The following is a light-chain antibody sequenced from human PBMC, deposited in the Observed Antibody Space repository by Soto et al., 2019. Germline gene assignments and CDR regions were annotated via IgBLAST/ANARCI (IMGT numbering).Light chain of an antibody. Sequence: DIQMTQSPSALSASVRDRVTITCRASQSISTYLNWYQQKPGKAPKLLIYAASSLQSGVPSRFSGSGSGTDFTLTISRLQPEDSATYYCQQSYTTPRDTFGQGTKLEIK. CDR2: AAS. V-gene: IGKV1-39*01. J-gene: IGKJ2*01. CDR1: QSISTY. CDR3: QQSYTTPRDT.